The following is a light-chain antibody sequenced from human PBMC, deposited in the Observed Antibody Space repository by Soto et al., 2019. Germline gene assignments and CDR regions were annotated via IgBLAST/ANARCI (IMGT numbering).Light chain of an antibody. J-gene: IGKJ1*01. CDR2: GAS. CDR1: HNINND. CDR3: QQYQYWWT. Sequence: ETVITQSPATLSVSPGESATLSCRASHNINNDLVWYQQRPGQAPRLLIYGASTRVTSVPDRFSGSGSGTEFTFTINSLQSEDFAVYYCQQYQYWWTCGQGTKVDIK. V-gene: IGKV3-15*01.